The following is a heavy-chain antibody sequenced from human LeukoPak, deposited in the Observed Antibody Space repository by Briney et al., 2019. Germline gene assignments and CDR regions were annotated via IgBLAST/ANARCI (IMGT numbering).Heavy chain of an antibody. J-gene: IGHJ6*02. CDR3: ASWAFYHSLDV. CDR1: GFTLGTYA. Sequence: GGSLRLSCAASGFTLGTYAMHWVRQRPGKGLEWVAHINADGGRTFYADSVEGRFTISRDNSKDSLYLQMNSLTTDDTALYYCASWAFYHSLDVWGQGTTVTVSS. D-gene: IGHD2/OR15-2a*01. V-gene: IGHV3-43*02. CDR2: INADGGRT.